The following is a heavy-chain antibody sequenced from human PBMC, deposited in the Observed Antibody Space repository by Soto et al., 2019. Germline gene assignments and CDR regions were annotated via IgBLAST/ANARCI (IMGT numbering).Heavy chain of an antibody. J-gene: IGHJ4*02. CDR2: IYYSGST. D-gene: IGHD2-2*01. V-gene: IGHV4-31*03. CDR1: GGSISSGGYY. Sequence: PSETLSLTCTVSGGSISSGGYYWSWIRQHPGKGLEWIGYIYYSGSTYYNPPLKSRVTISVDTSKNQFSLKLSSVTAADTAVYYCARGSQYQLLLYPVDYWGQGTLVTVSS. CDR3: ARGSQYQLLLYPVDY.